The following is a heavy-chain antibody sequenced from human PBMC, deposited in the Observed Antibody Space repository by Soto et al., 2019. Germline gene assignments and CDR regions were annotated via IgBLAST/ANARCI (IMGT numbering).Heavy chain of an antibody. CDR3: ARDSGGDYPDF. Sequence: QVQLVESGGGVVQPGTSLRVSCAASGFTFSSYVMHWVRQAPGKGLEWVAVIWFDGSNKYYSDSVRGRFTISRDNSKNTLYLQMNNLRADDTAVYCCARDSGGDYPDFWGQGTLVTVSS. D-gene: IGHD2-21*02. CDR2: IWFDGSNK. J-gene: IGHJ1*01. CDR1: GFTFSSYV. V-gene: IGHV3-33*01.